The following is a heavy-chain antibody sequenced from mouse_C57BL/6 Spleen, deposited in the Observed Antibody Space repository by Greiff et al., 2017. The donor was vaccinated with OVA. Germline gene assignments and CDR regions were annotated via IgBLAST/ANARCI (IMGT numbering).Heavy chain of an antibody. CDR1: GYTFTDYY. Sequence: VQLQQSGPELVKPGASVKISCKASGYTFTDYYMNWVKQSHGKSLEWIGDINPNNGGTSYNQKFKGKATLTVDKSSSTAYMELRSLTSEDSAVYYCARSLLYYGYLDYWGQGTSVTVSS. V-gene: IGHV1-26*01. CDR2: INPNNGGT. CDR3: ARSLLYYGYLDY. D-gene: IGHD2-2*01. J-gene: IGHJ4*01.